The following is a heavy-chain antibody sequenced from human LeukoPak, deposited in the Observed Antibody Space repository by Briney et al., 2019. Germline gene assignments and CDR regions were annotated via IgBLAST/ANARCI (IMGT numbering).Heavy chain of an antibody. CDR2: INPNSGDT. V-gene: IGHV1-2*02. J-gene: IGHJ4*02. CDR1: GYTFTGYY. D-gene: IGHD3-3*01. Sequence: ASVKVSCKASGYTFTGYYMHWVRQAPGQGLEWMGWINPNSGDTNYVQKFQGRVTMTRDMSISTAHMELSSLRSDDTAVYYCAKTSGYSGYYYTDYWGQGTLVTVSS. CDR3: AKTSGYSGYYYTDY.